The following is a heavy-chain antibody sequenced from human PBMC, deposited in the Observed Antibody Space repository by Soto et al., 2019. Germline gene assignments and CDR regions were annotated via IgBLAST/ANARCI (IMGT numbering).Heavy chain of an antibody. CDR1: GFPLSTYG. J-gene: IGHJ6*02. V-gene: IGHV3-23*01. CDR2: ITGTGVDT. CDR3: ARIRGYWYGLDV. Sequence: EVQLLESGGGLVQPGGSLRLSCAASGFPLSTYGMSWVRQATGKGLEWVSSITGTGVDTYYADSVKGRFTSSRDNSNNMLYLQMNSLRVEDTAVYYCARIRGYWYGLDVWGQGTTITVSS.